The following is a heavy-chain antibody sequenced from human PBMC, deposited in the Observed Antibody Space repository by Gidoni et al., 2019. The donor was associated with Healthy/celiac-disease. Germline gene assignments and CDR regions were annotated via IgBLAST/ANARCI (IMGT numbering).Heavy chain of an antibody. Sequence: QVQLQQWGAGLLKPSETLSLTCAVYGWSFSVYYWSWIRQPPGKGLEWIGEIKHSGSTNYTPSLKSRVTISVDTSKNQFSLKLSSVTAADTAVYYCARGPWGSSSSSYYYYYYGMDVWGQGTTVTVSS. CDR3: ARGPWGSSSSSYYYYYYGMDV. V-gene: IGHV4-34*01. D-gene: IGHD6-6*01. CDR1: GWSFSVYY. CDR2: IKHSGST. J-gene: IGHJ6*02.